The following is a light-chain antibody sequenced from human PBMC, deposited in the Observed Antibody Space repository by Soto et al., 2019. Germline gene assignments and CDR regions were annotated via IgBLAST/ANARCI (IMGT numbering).Light chain of an antibody. J-gene: IGKJ1*01. CDR2: GAS. CDR1: QSVSSSF. Sequence: EIVLTQSPGTLSLSPGERATLSCRASQSVSSSFLAWHQQRPGQAPMLLIYGASSRATGIPDRFSGSGSGTDFTLTISRLEPEDFAVYYCQQYDSSPVTFGQGTKVEIK. CDR3: QQYDSSPVT. V-gene: IGKV3-20*01.